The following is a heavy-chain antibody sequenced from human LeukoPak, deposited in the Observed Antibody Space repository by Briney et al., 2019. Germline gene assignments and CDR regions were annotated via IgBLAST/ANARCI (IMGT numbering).Heavy chain of an antibody. CDR2: IYSGGST. CDR1: GFTVSSNY. J-gene: IGHJ6*03. D-gene: IGHD1-1*01. V-gene: IGHV3-53*01. Sequence: GGSLRLSRAASGFTVSSNYMSWVRQAPGKGLEWVSVIYSGGSTYYADSVKGRFTISRDNSKNTLYLQMNSLRAEDTAVYYCARHWRDYYYYYYMDVWGKGTTVTVSS. CDR3: ARHWRDYYYYYYMDV.